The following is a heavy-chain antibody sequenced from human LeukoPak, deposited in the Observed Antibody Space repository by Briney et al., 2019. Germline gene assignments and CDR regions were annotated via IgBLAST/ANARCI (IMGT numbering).Heavy chain of an antibody. CDR3: ARGEGLMADY. J-gene: IGHJ4*02. Sequence: PGGSLRLSCAASGFTFSDYYMTWIRQAPGKGLEWVSYINSSSGYTNHADSVKGRFTISRDNAKNSMYLQMNSLRAEDTAVYYCARGEGLMADYWGQGTLVTVSS. CDR1: GFTFSDYY. V-gene: IGHV3-11*05. CDR2: INSSSGYT. D-gene: IGHD2-8*01.